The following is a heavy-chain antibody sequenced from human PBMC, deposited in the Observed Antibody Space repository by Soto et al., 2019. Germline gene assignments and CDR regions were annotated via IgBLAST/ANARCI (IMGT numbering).Heavy chain of an antibody. D-gene: IGHD3-10*01. CDR1: GFTFSSYG. J-gene: IGHJ4*02. Sequence: GGSLRLSCAASGFTFSSYGMHWVRQAPGKGLEWVAVISYDGSNKYYADSVKGRFTISRDNSKNTLYLQMNSLRAEDTAVYYCANQSPRRILWFGEPDYWGQGTLVTVSS. CDR3: ANQSPRRILWFGEPDY. CDR2: ISYDGSNK. V-gene: IGHV3-30*18.